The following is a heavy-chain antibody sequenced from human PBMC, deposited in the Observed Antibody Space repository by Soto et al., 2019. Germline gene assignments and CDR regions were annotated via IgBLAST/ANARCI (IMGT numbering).Heavy chain of an antibody. V-gene: IGHV3-73*01. CDR3: TRPEYSSSSSLYYFDY. CDR1: GFTFSGSA. D-gene: IGHD6-6*01. J-gene: IGHJ4*02. CDR2: IRSKANSYAT. Sequence: GGSLRLSCAASGFTFSGSAMHWVRQASGKGLEWVGRIRSKANSYATAYAASVKGRFTISRDDSKNTAYLQMNSLKTEDTAVYYCTRPEYSSSSSLYYFDYWGQGTLVTVSS.